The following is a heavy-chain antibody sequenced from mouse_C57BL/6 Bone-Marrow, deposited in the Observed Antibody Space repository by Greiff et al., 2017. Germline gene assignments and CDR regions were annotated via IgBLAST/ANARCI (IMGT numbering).Heavy chain of an antibody. V-gene: IGHV1-43*01. D-gene: IGHD3-2*02. J-gene: IGHJ4*01. CDR3: ARPQAEAMDY. Sequence: EVQLQQSGPELVKPGASVKISCKASGYSFTGYYMHWVKQSSEKSLEWIGEINPSTGGTSSNQKFKGKATLTVDKSSSTAYMQLKSLTSEDSAVYYCARPQAEAMDYWGQGTSVTVSA. CDR1: GYSFTGYY. CDR2: INPSTGGT.